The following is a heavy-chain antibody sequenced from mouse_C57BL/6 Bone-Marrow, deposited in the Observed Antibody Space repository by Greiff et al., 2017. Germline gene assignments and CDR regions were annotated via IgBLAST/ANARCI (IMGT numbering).Heavy chain of an antibody. D-gene: IGHD2-3*01. CDR1: GFSFNTYA. J-gene: IGHJ4*01. Sequence: EVQRVESGGGLVQPKGSLKLSCAASGFSFNTYALNWVRPAPGKGLEWVARIRSKSNNYATYYADSVKDRFTISRDDSESMLYLQMNNLKTEDTAMYYCVRWLLLMDYWGQGTSVTVSS. CDR3: VRWLLLMDY. CDR2: IRSKSNNYAT. V-gene: IGHV10-1*01.